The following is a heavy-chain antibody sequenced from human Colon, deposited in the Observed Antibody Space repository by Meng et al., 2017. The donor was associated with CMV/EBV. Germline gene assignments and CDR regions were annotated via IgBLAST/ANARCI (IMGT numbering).Heavy chain of an antibody. V-gene: IGHV3-43*01. CDR3: AKGTAATTVPDFDS. CDR2: ISWDGGST. Sequence: GESLKISCAASGFTFDDYTMHWVRQAPGKGLEWVSLISWDGGSTYYADSVKGRFTISRDNSKNSLYLQMNSLRTEDTALYYCAKGTAATTVPDFDSWGQGTQVTVSS. J-gene: IGHJ4*02. D-gene: IGHD4-17*01. CDR1: GFTFDDYT.